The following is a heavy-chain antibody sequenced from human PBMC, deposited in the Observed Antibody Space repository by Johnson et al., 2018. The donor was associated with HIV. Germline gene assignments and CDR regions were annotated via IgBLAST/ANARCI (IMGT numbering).Heavy chain of an antibody. D-gene: IGHD3-9*01. CDR1: GFTFSDYY. J-gene: IGHJ3*02. Sequence: VQLVESGGGVVQPGRSLRLSCAASGFTFSDYYMSWIRQAPGKGLEWVSYISSSGSTIYYADSVKGRFTISRDNSKNTLYLQMNSLRAEDTAVYYCARGASPYYDILTGAGAFDIWGQGTMVTVSS. V-gene: IGHV3-11*04. CDR3: ARGASPYYDILTGAGAFDI. CDR2: ISSSGSTI.